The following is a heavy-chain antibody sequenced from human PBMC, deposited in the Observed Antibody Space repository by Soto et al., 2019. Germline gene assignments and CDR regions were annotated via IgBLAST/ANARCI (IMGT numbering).Heavy chain of an antibody. Sequence: ASVKVSCKASGYTFNTYGITWVRQAPGQGLEWMGWINPYNGNTKFAQKLQDRVTMTTATSTSTAYMELASLRSDDTTVYYCARGCIAVTTHLCYWGQGTLVTVSS. CDR2: INPYNGNT. D-gene: IGHD4-17*01. CDR3: ARGCIAVTTHLCY. J-gene: IGHJ4*02. CDR1: GYTFNTYG. V-gene: IGHV1-18*01.